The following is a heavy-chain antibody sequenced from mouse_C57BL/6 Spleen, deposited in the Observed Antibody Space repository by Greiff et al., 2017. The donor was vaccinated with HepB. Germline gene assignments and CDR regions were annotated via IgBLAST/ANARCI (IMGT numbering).Heavy chain of an antibody. J-gene: IGHJ1*03. D-gene: IGHD1-1*01. V-gene: IGHV3-6*01. CDR2: ISYDGSN. CDR1: GYSITSGYY. Sequence: EVQLVESGPGLVKPSQSLSLTCSVTGYSITSGYYWNWIRQFPGNNLEWMGYISYDGSNNYNPSLKNRISITRDTSKNQFFLKLNSVTTEDTATYYCASYYYGSSPYWYFDVWGTGTTVTVSS. CDR3: ASYYYGSSPYWYFDV.